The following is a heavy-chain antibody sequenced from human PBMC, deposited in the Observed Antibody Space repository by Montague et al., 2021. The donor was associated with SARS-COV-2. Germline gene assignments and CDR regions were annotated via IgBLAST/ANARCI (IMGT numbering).Heavy chain of an antibody. CDR1: GFSRSTSGMC. Sequence: PALVKPTQTLTLTCTFSGFSRSTSGMCVSWIRQPPGKALEWLALIDWDDDKYYSTSLRTRLTISKDTSKNQVVLTMTNMDPVDTATYYCARIWGATRGDAFDIWGQGTMVTVSS. J-gene: IGHJ3*02. CDR2: IDWDDDK. CDR3: ARIWGATRGDAFDI. V-gene: IGHV2-70*01. D-gene: IGHD1-26*01.